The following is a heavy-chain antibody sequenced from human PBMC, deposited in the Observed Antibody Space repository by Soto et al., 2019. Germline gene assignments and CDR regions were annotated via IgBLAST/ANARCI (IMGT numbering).Heavy chain of an antibody. Sequence: ASVKVSCKASGYAFTTYYIHWVRQAPGQGLEWMGILNPNSGATTYAQKFQGRVTMTRDTSTSTVYMELSSLRSEDTAVYYCARGVLDSNGYYYFDYWG. D-gene: IGHD3-22*01. J-gene: IGHJ4*01. CDR1: GYAFTTYY. CDR2: LNPNSGAT. V-gene: IGHV1-46*03. CDR3: ARGVLDSNGYYYFDY.